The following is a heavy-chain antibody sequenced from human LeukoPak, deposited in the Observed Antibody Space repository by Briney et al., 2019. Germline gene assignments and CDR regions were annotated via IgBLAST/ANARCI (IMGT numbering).Heavy chain of an antibody. D-gene: IGHD6-13*01. CDR1: GGSISSGSYY. CDR3: ARAWQLARGNWFDP. J-gene: IGHJ5*02. Sequence: PPQTLSLTCTVSGGSISSGSYYWSWIRQPAGKGLEWIGRIYTSGSTNYNPSLKSRVTISVDTSKNQFSLKLSSVTAADTAVYYCARAWQLARGNWFDPWGQGTLVTVSS. V-gene: IGHV4-61*02. CDR2: IYTSGST.